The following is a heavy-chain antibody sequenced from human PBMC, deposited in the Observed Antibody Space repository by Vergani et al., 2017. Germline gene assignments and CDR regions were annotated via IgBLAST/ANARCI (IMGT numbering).Heavy chain of an antibody. J-gene: IGHJ4*02. V-gene: IGHV1-69*01. CDR2: IIPIFGTA. CDR1: GGTFSSYA. Sequence: QVQLVQSGAEVKKPGYSVKVSCKASGGTFSSYAISWVRQAPGQGLEWMGGIIPIFGTANYAQKFQGRVTITADESTSTAYMELSSLRSEDTAVYYCARVGIPYSSSYFDYWGQGTLVTVSS. CDR3: ARVGIPYSSSYFDY. D-gene: IGHD6-6*01.